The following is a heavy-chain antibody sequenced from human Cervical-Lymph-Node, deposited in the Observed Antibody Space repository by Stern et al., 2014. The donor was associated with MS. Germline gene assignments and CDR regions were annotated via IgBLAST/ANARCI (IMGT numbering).Heavy chain of an antibody. CDR1: GFTFNIYA. Sequence: EVQLVESGGGFVQPGGSLRLSCAASGFTFNIYAMSWVRPAPGKGLEWVSTIINNGGSTSYADSVKGRFTISSDNPKNTLYLQMDSLRADDTAVYYCAKGYSSGWYHSFDYWGQGTLVTVSS. CDR2: IINNGGST. D-gene: IGHD6-19*01. CDR3: AKGYSSGWYHSFDY. J-gene: IGHJ4*02. V-gene: IGHV3-23*04.